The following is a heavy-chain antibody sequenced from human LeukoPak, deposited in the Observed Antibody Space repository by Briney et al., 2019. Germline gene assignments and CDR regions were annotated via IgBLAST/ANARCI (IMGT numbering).Heavy chain of an antibody. V-gene: IGHV5-51*01. J-gene: IGHJ4*02. CDR1: GYSFTNYW. CDR2: IYPDDSDT. Sequence: GESLKISCKGSGYSFTNYWIGWVRQMPGKGLEWMGIIYPDDSDTRYSPSFRGQVTISADKSISAAYLQWSSLKASDTAMYYCGRSVGYCSNGVCSVFDYWGQGTLVTVSS. CDR3: GRSVGYCSNGVCSVFDY. D-gene: IGHD2-8*01.